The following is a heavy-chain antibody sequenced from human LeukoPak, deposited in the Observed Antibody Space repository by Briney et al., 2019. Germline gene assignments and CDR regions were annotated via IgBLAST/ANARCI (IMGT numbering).Heavy chain of an antibody. CDR2: IYSGGST. D-gene: IGHD1-7*01. CDR1: GFTVSSNN. J-gene: IGHJ4*02. Sequence: PGGSLRLSCAASGFTVSSNNMSWARQAPGKGLEWVSVIYSGGSTYYADSVKGRFTISRDNSKNTLYLQMNSLRAEDTAVYYCARSLNWNYRPFDYWGQGTLVTVSS. V-gene: IGHV3-53*01. CDR3: ARSLNWNYRPFDY.